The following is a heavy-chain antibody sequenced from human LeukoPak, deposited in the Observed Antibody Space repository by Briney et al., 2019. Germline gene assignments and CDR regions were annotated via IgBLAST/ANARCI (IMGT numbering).Heavy chain of an antibody. J-gene: IGHJ4*02. CDR2: IYYSGST. D-gene: IGHD3-22*01. CDR3: ARIETDYDSSGYYHYYFDY. V-gene: IGHV4-59*01. CDR1: GGSISSYY. Sequence: SETLSLTCTVSGGSISSYYWSWIRQPPGKGLEWIGYIYYSGSTNHNPSLKSRVTISVDTSKNQFSLKLSSVTAADTAVYYCARIETDYDSSGYYHYYFDYWGQGTLVTVSS.